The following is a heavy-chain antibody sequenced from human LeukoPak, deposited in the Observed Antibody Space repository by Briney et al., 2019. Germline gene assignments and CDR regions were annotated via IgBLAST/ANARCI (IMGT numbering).Heavy chain of an antibody. Sequence: ASVKVSCKASGGTFISYAISWVRQAPGQGLEWMGGIIPICGTANYAQKFQGRVTITTDESTSTAYMELSSLRSEDTAVYYCARDLTYDFWSGYPSWGQGTLVTVSS. J-gene: IGHJ4*02. V-gene: IGHV1-69*05. CDR3: ARDLTYDFWSGYPS. CDR2: IIPICGTA. D-gene: IGHD3-3*01. CDR1: GGTFISYA.